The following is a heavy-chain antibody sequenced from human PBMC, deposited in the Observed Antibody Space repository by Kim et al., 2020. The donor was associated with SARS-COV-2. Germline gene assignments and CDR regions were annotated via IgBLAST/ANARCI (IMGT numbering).Heavy chain of an antibody. V-gene: IGHV3-30-3*01. D-gene: IGHD6-13*01. CDR3: RVIAQPPALSYFDY. J-gene: IGHJ4*02. CDR1: GFTFSSYA. Sequence: GGSLRLSCAASGFTFSSYAMHWVRQAPGKGLEWVAVISYDGSNKYYADSVKGRFTISRDNSKNTLYLQMNSLRAEDTAVYYCRVIAQPPALSYFDYWGQGTLVTVSS. CDR2: ISYDGSNK.